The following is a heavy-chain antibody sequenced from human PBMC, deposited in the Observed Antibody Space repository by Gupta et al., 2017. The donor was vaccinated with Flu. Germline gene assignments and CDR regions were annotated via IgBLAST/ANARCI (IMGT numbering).Heavy chain of an antibody. CDR1: GFTFSSYS. CDR2: ISSNSDTT. D-gene: IGHD3-22*01. CDR3: AKAFYADNIGYSHSYGMDV. Sequence: AQLVESGGGFVQPGGSLRLYCAASGFTFSSYSMNWVRQAPGKGLDWVSFISSNSDTTYYTDSVKGRFTISRDNGRDSLFLQMSSLRAEDTGIYYCAKAFYADNIGYSHSYGMDVRGQGTTVIVS. J-gene: IGHJ6*02. V-gene: IGHV3-48*01.